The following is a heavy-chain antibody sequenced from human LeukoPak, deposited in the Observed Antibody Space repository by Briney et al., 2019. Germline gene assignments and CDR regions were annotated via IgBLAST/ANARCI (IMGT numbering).Heavy chain of an antibody. CDR3: ASSKGTLAAYYYYGMDV. CDR2: ISYEGSNK. Sequence: AGGSLRLSCAASGFTFSSYAMHWVRQAPGKGLEWVAFISYEGSNKYHADSVKGRFTISRDNSKNTLYLQVNSLRAEDTAVYYCASSKGTLAAYYYYGMDVWGQGTTVTVSS. J-gene: IGHJ6*02. V-gene: IGHV3-30-3*01. CDR1: GFTFSSYA. D-gene: IGHD6-25*01.